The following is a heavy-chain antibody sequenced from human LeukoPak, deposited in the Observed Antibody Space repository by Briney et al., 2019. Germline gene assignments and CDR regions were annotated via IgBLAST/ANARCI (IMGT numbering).Heavy chain of an antibody. CDR2: INSDGIST. Sequence: PGGSLRLSCAASGFTFSSYWMHWVRQAPGKGLVWVSRINSDGISTGYADSVRGRFTISRDNAKNTLYLQMNSLRAEDTAVYYCARYDTGKGGFDIWGQGTMVTVSS. CDR3: ARYDTGKGGFDI. J-gene: IGHJ3*02. V-gene: IGHV3-74*01. D-gene: IGHD2-8*02. CDR1: GFTFSSYW.